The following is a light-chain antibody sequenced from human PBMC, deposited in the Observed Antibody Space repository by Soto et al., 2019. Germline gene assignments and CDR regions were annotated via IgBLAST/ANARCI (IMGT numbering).Light chain of an antibody. Sequence: QLVLTQPPSASGTPGQRVTISCSGSSSNIGSNTVNWYQQLPGTAPKLLIYSNNQRPSGVHDRFSGSKSGTSASLAISGLQSEDEADYYCAAWDDSLNGPVFGGGTKLTVL. CDR2: SNN. CDR1: SSNIGSNT. CDR3: AAWDDSLNGPV. J-gene: IGLJ2*01. V-gene: IGLV1-44*01.